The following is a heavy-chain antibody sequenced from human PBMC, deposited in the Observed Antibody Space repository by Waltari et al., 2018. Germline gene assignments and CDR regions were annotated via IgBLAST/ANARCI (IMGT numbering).Heavy chain of an antibody. Sequence: QVQLQQWGAGLLKPSETLSLTCAVYGGSFSGYYWSWIRQPPGKGLEWIGEINHSGSTNYNPSLKSRVTISVDTSKNQFSLKLSSVTAADTAVYYCTTSYYYYGMDVWGQGTTVTVSS. CDR1: GGSFSGYY. J-gene: IGHJ6*02. CDR2: INHSGST. V-gene: IGHV4-34*01. CDR3: TTSYYYYGMDV.